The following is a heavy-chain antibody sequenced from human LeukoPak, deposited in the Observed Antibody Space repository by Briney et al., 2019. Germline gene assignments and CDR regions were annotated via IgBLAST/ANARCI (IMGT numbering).Heavy chain of an antibody. D-gene: IGHD3-22*01. J-gene: IGHJ5*02. Sequence: SETLSLTCTVSGGSISSYYWSWIRQPPGKGLEWIGYIYYSGSTNCNPSLKSRVTISVDTSKNQFSLKLSSVTAADTAVYYCARVKREVITKDLWFDPWGQGTLVAVSS. V-gene: IGHV4-59*01. CDR3: ARVKREVITKDLWFDP. CDR2: IYYSGST. CDR1: GGSISSYY.